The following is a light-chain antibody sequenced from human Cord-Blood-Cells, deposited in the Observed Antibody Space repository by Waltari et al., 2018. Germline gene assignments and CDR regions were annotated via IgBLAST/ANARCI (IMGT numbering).Light chain of an antibody. Sequence: QSALNQPASVSGSPGQPITISCTGTSSDVGSYNLVSWYQQHPGKAPKLMIYEGSKRPSGVSNRFSGSKSGNTASLTISGLQAEDEADYYCCSYAGSSTWVFGGGTKLTVL. CDR1: SSDVGSYNL. J-gene: IGLJ3*02. CDR3: CSYAGSSTWV. CDR2: EGS. V-gene: IGLV2-23*01.